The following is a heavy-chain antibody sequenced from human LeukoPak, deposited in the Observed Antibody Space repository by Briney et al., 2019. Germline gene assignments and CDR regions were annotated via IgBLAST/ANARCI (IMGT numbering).Heavy chain of an antibody. CDR1: GFTFSSYG. D-gene: IGHD3-22*01. V-gene: IGHV3-30*18. Sequence: PGRSLRLSCAASGFTFSSYGMHWVRQAPGKGLEWVAVISYDGSNKYYADSVKGRFTISRDNSKNTLYLQMNSLRAEETAVYYCAKDHHYYDSSGYPDYWGQGTLVTVSS. CDR3: AKDHHYYDSSGYPDY. J-gene: IGHJ4*02. CDR2: ISYDGSNK.